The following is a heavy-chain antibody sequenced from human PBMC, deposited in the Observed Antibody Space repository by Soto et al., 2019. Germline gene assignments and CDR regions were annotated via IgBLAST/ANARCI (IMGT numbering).Heavy chain of an antibody. CDR2: IYYSGST. D-gene: IGHD4-17*01. V-gene: IGHV4-59*01. J-gene: IGHJ5*02. Sequence: QVQLQESGPGLVKPSETLSLTCTVSGGSISNYWSWIRQPPGKGLEWIGYIYYSGSTNYNPSLKSRVTLSIGTSKNQFSLKLSSVTAADTAVYYWARLPWADYGGIFDPWGQGTLVTVSS. CDR3: ARLPWADYGGIFDP. CDR1: GGSISNY.